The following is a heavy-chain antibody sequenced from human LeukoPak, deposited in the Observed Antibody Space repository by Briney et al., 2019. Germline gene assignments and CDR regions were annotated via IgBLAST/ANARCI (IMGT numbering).Heavy chain of an antibody. Sequence: PGGSLRLSCAASGFTFSSYGMHWVRQAPGKGLEWVAFIRYDGSNKYYADSVKGRFTISRDNSKNTLYLQMNSLRSDDTAVYYCARDEPDLLRYFDWLFPFDIWGQGTMITVSS. J-gene: IGHJ3*02. CDR3: ARDEPDLLRYFDWLFPFDI. D-gene: IGHD3-9*01. CDR2: IRYDGSNK. CDR1: GFTFSSYG. V-gene: IGHV3-30*02.